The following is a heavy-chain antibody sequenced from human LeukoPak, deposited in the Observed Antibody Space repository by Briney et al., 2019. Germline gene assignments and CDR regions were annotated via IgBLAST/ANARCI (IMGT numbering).Heavy chain of an antibody. V-gene: IGHV4-39*07. CDR2: IYYSGST. CDR1: GGSISSYY. CDR3: ARALVVVAATPYNWFDP. Sequence: SETLSLTCTVSGGSISSYYWGWIRQPPGKGLEWIGSIYYSGSTYYNPSLKSRVTISVDTSKNQFSLKLSSVTAADTAVYYCARALVVVAATPYNWFDPWGQGTLVTVSS. D-gene: IGHD2-15*01. J-gene: IGHJ5*02.